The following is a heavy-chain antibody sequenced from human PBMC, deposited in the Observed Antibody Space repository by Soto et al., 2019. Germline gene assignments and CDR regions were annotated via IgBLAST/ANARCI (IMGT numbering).Heavy chain of an antibody. CDR2: IKSKTDGGTK. CDR1: GFTFSNAW. CDR3: TTGKGRIQLWTTFDY. Sequence: GGSLRLSCAASGFTFSNAWMNWVRQAPGKGLEWVGRIKSKTDGGTKDYAAPVKGRFTISRDDSKNTLYLQMNSLKTEDTAVYYCTTGKGRIQLWTTFDYWGQGTLVTVSS. V-gene: IGHV3-15*07. J-gene: IGHJ4*02. D-gene: IGHD5-18*01.